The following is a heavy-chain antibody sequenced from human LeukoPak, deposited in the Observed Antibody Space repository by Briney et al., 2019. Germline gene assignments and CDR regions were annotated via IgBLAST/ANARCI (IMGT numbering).Heavy chain of an antibody. Sequence: ASVKVSCKASGGTFSSYAISWVRQAPGQGLEWMGGIIPIFGTANYAQKFQGRVTITADESTSTAYMELSSLRSEDTAVYYCARGVPDFWSGYYLDYWGQGTLVTVSS. CDR2: IIPIFGTA. CDR3: ARGVPDFWSGYYLDY. J-gene: IGHJ4*02. D-gene: IGHD3-3*01. V-gene: IGHV1-69*13. CDR1: GGTFSSYA.